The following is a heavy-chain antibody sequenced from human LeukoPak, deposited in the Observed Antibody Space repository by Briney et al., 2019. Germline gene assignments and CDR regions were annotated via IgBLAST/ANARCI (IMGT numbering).Heavy chain of an antibody. CDR1: GLTFSSYA. CDR3: ARDRPNSYGPTYGMDV. D-gene: IGHD5-18*01. CDR2: ISYDGSNK. Sequence: GRSLRLSCAASGLTFSSYAMHWVRQAPGKGLEWVAVISYDGSNKYYADSVKGRFTISRDNSKNTLYLQMNSLRAEDTAVYYCARDRPNSYGPTYGMDVWGQGTTVTVSS. J-gene: IGHJ6*02. V-gene: IGHV3-30-3*01.